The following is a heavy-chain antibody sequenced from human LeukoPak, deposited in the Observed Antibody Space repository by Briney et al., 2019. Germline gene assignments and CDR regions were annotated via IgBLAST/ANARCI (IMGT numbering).Heavy chain of an antibody. CDR1: GFTVSSNY. CDR3: ARASGWYERGPDYYYYYMDV. D-gene: IGHD6-19*01. J-gene: IGHJ6*03. Sequence: GGSLRPTCAASGFTVSSNYMSWVRQAPGKGLEWVSSISSSSSYIYYADSVKGRFTISRDNAKNSLYLQMNSLRAGDTAMYYCARASGWYERGPDYYYYYMDVWGKGTTVTISS. CDR2: ISSSSSYI. V-gene: IGHV3-21*01.